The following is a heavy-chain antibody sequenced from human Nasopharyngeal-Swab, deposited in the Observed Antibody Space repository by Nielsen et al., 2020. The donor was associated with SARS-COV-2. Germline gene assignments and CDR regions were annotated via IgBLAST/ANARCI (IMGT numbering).Heavy chain of an antibody. D-gene: IGHD2-21*01. J-gene: IGHJ4*02. CDR3: ARDATGDEYFDY. CDR2: MYPKSGVT. V-gene: IGHV1-2*02. Sequence: WVRQAPGKGLEWMGWMYPKSGVTSYAQKFKGRVTMTWETSTSPAYMELSRLRSDDTAVYYCARDATGDEYFDYWGQGTLVTVSS.